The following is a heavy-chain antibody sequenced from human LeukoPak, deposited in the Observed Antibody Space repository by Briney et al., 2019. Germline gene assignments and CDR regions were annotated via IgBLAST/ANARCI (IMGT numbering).Heavy chain of an antibody. J-gene: IGHJ5*02. CDR2: ISAHNGNT. Sequence: ASVKVSCKASGYTFTSYGISWVRQAPGQGLEWMGWISAHNGNTNYAQKLQGRVTMTTDTSTSTAYMELRSLRSDDTAVYYCARVAWELNWFDPWGQGTLVTVSS. CDR3: ARVAWELNWFDP. V-gene: IGHV1-18*01. CDR1: GYTFTSYG. D-gene: IGHD1-26*01.